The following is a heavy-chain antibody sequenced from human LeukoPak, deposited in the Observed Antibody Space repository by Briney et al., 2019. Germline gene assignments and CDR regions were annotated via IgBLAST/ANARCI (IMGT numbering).Heavy chain of an antibody. CDR3: ARAMRSGYSYGIDT. D-gene: IGHD5-18*01. J-gene: IGHJ5*02. V-gene: IGHV4-59*01. CDR2: IYYSGST. Sequence: SETLSLTCTVSGGSISSYYWSWIRQPPGKGLEWIGYIYYSGSTNYNPSLKSRVTISVDTSKNQFSLKLSSVTAADTAVYYCARAMRSGYSYGIDTWGQGTLVTVSS. CDR1: GGSISSYY.